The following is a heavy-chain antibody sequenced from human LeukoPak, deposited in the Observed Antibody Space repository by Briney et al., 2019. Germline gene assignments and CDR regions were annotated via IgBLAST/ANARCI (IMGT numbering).Heavy chain of an antibody. V-gene: IGHV1-2*06. D-gene: IGHD6-13*01. CDR3: ARNQGRLSTSWYTGY. CDR2: INPDSCDT. J-gene: IGHJ4*02. CDR1: GYIFTGYY. Sequence: ASVKVSCKASGYIFTGYYIHWVRQAPGQGLEWMGRINPDSCDTIFAQRFQGRVTISRDTSLTTAYMEESRLRPDDTAVYFCARNQGRLSTSWYTGYCGQGTQVTVSS.